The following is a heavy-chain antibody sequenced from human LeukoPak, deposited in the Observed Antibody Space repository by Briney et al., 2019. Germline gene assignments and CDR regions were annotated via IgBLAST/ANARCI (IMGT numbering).Heavy chain of an antibody. CDR2: IYTSGST. Sequence: SETLSLTCTVSGGSISSYYWSWIRQPAGKGLEWIGRIYTSGSTNYNPSLKSRVTMSVDTSKNQFSLKLSSMTAADTAVYYCARDLSADSYGAPFDYWGQGTLVTVSS. CDR1: GGSISSYY. V-gene: IGHV4-4*07. D-gene: IGHD5-18*01. CDR3: ARDLSADSYGAPFDY. J-gene: IGHJ4*02.